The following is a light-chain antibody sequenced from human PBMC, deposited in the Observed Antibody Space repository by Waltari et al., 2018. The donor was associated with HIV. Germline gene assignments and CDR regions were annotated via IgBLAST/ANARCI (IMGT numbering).Light chain of an antibody. V-gene: IGLV2-11*01. CDR2: DVN. J-gene: IGLJ1*01. Sequence: QSALTQPHSVSGSPGQSLTISCTGTSSYVDTFFSWYPRHPGKAPKVIIYDVNKRPSGVPDRFSGSKSGNSASLTISGLQAEDEADYYCCSHAGNLIFVFGTGTKVTVL. CDR3: CSHAGNLIFV. CDR1: SSYVDTF.